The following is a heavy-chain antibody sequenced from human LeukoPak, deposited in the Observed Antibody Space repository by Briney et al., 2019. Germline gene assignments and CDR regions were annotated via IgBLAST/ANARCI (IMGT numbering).Heavy chain of an antibody. J-gene: IGHJ5*02. V-gene: IGHV4-39*01. CDR3: ARVVTARNWFDP. CDR1: GGSISSSSYY. Sequence: SETLSLTCTVSGGSISSSSYYWGWIRQPPGKGLEWIGSIYYSGSTYYNPSLKSRVTISVDTSKNQFSLQLSSVTAADTAVYYCARVVTARNWFDPWGQGTLVAVSS. D-gene: IGHD2-21*02. CDR2: IYYSGST.